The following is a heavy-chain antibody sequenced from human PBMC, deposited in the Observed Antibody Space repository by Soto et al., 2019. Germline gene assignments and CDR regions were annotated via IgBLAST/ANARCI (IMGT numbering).Heavy chain of an antibody. CDR3: ARAPVEMSGGMDV. CDR2: INSDGTST. V-gene: IGHV3-74*01. Sequence: GGSLRLSCAASGFTFSSYWMYWVRQAPGKGLVWVSRINSDGTSTSYADSVKGRFTISRDNAKNTLYLQMNSLRAEDTAVYYCARAPVEMSGGMDVWGQGTTVTVSS. J-gene: IGHJ6*02. CDR1: GFTFSSYW.